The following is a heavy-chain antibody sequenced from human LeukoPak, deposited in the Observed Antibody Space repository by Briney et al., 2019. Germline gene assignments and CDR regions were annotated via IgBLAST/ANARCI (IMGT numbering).Heavy chain of an antibody. CDR3: AKDMGGYNFDY. J-gene: IGHJ4*02. CDR2: ISGSGGST. Sequence: GGSLRLSCAASGFTFSNYVMSWVRQAPGKGLEWVSAISGSGGSTYYADSVRGRFTISRDNSKNTLYLQMNSLRAEDTAVYYCAKDMGGYNFDYWGQGTLVTVSS. CDR1: GFTFSNYV. D-gene: IGHD2-2*02. V-gene: IGHV3-23*01.